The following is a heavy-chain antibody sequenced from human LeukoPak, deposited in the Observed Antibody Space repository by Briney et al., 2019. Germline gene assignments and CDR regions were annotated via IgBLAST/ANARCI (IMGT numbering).Heavy chain of an antibody. Sequence: PGGSLRLSCAASGFTFSNYAMSWVRQAPGKGLEWVSTLSGSGGSPYYTDSVKGRFTISRDNSKNTLYLQMNSLRAEDTAVYYCAGNLRITMIAHWGQGTLVTVSS. CDR3: AGNLRITMIAH. J-gene: IGHJ4*02. CDR1: GFTFSNYA. V-gene: IGHV3-23*01. CDR2: LSGSGGSP. D-gene: IGHD3-22*01.